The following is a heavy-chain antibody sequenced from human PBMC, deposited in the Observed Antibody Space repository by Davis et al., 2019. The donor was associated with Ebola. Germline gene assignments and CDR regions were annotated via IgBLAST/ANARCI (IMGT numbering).Heavy chain of an antibody. CDR2: INPSAGYT. J-gene: IGHJ6*02. V-gene: IGHV1-46*01. Sequence: ASVKVSCKASGYTFSSYYIHWVRQAPGQGLEWMGVINPSAGYTNYAQKFQGRVTMTRDTSTSTVYVDVRSLRSEDTAVYYCARDGPDYYGLDVWGQGTTVTVSS. CDR3: ARDGPDYYGLDV. CDR1: GYTFSSYY.